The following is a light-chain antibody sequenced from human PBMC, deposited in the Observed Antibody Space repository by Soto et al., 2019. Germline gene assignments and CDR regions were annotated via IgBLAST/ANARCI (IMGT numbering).Light chain of an antibody. Sequence: VVTQPPSASGTPGQRVTISCSGSSSNIESNTVNWYQQLPGTAPKLLIYSNNQRPSGVPDRFSGSKSGTSASLAISGLQSEDEAEYYCAPWDDSLNGVVFGGGTKVTVL. CDR2: SNN. V-gene: IGLV1-44*01. J-gene: IGLJ2*01. CDR3: APWDDSLNGVV. CDR1: SSNIESNT.